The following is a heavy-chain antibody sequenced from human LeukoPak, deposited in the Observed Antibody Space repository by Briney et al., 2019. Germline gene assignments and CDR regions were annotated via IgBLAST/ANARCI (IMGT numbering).Heavy chain of an antibody. CDR1: GGSISSYY. Sequence: KPSETLSLTCTVSGGSISSYYWSWIRQPPGKGLEWIGDLYYVGSTIYNPSLKSRVTISVDTSKYQFSLKLTSVTAPDTALFYCARGTIFGVVMDVWGQGTTVTVSS. CDR3: ARGTIFGVVMDV. D-gene: IGHD3-3*01. CDR2: LYYVGST. J-gene: IGHJ6*02. V-gene: IGHV4-59*01.